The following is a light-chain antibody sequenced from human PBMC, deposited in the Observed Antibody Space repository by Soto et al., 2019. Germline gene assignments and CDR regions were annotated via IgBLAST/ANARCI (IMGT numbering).Light chain of an antibody. CDR3: EAWDDSLRGYV. CDR1: SSNIASNY. J-gene: IGLJ1*01. Sequence: QSVLTQPPSASATPGRRVTISCSGSSSNIASNYVYWYQQLPGTAPNLLIYRNNQRPSWVPDRFSGSKSGTSASLAISRLRSDDAVDYRCEAWDDSLRGYVFGAGTKVSVL. CDR2: RNN. V-gene: IGLV1-47*01.